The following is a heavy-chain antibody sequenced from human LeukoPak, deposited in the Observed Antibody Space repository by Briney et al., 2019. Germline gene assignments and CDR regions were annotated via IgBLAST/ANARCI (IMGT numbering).Heavy chain of an antibody. D-gene: IGHD2-2*01. V-gene: IGHV3-30*02. Sequence: GGSLRLSCAASGFTFSTYGMHWVRQAPGKGLEWVALIWYDGSNKYYADSVKDRFTISRDNYKNTLYLQMNSLRAEDTAVYYCARDQGCTSTDCYSLFFHYWGQGTLATVSS. CDR2: IWYDGSNK. CDR1: GFTFSTYG. J-gene: IGHJ4*02. CDR3: ARDQGCTSTDCYSLFFHY.